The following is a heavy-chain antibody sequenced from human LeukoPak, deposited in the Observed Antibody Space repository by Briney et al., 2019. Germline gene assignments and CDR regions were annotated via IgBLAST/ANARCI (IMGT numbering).Heavy chain of an antibody. Sequence: AGASLRLSCTTSGFTFSSFTMSWVRQTPEKGLEWVATVNYNSANKWHADSVKGRFTISRDNSKNTLYLQMHSLRVDDTALYYCTKRRPTGSVTVDEYWGQGALVTVSS. CDR1: GFTFSSFT. D-gene: IGHD2-21*02. V-gene: IGHV3-23*01. CDR3: TKRRPTGSVTVDEY. J-gene: IGHJ4*02. CDR2: VNYNSANK.